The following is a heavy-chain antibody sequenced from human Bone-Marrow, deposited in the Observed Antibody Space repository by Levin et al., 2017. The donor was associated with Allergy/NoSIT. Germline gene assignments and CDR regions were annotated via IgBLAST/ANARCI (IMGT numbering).Heavy chain of an antibody. J-gene: IGHJ4*02. D-gene: IGHD5-18*01. V-gene: IGHV4-59*01. CDR2: IYYSGST. Sequence: PGGSLRLSCTVSGGSISSYYWSWIRQPPGKGLEWIGYIYYSGSTNYNPSLKSRVTISVDTSKNQFSLKLSSVTAADTAVYYCARGGGYSYGKHPDYWGQGTLVTVSS. CDR1: GGSISSYY. CDR3: ARGGGYSYGKHPDY.